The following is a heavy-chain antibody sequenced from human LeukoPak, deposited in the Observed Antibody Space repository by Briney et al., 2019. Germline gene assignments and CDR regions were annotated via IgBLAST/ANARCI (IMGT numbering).Heavy chain of an antibody. J-gene: IGHJ6*02. D-gene: IGHD6-13*01. Sequence: ASVKVSCKVSGYTLTELSMHWVRQAPGKGLEWMGGFDPEDGETIYAQKFQGRVTMTRDTSTSTVYMDLSSLRSEDTAVYYRARVLAAASYYYGMDVWGQGTTVTVSS. CDR1: GYTLTELS. CDR2: FDPEDGET. CDR3: ARVLAAASYYYGMDV. V-gene: IGHV1-24*01.